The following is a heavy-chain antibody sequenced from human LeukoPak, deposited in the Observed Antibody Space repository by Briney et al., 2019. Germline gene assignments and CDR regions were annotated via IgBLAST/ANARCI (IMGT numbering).Heavy chain of an antibody. CDR1: GYTFTSYY. CDR2: INPSGGST. J-gene: IGHJ4*02. V-gene: IGHV1-46*01. D-gene: IGHD3-16*01. CDR3: ARDGKFDDYAY. Sequence: ASVKVSCKASGYTFTSYYMHWVRQAPGQGLEWMGIINPSGGSTSYAQKFQGRVTMTRDTSTSTVFMELSSLRSEDTAVYYCARDGKFDDYAYWGQGTLVTVSS.